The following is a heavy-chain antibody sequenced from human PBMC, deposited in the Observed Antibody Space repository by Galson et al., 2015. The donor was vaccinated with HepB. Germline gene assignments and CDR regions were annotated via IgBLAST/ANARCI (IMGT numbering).Heavy chain of an antibody. D-gene: IGHD5-24*01. J-gene: IGHJ3*02. V-gene: IGHV1-69*13. CDR3: ASRPWGLQAQWGWRAFDI. Sequence: SVKVSCKASGGTFSSYAISWVRQAPGQGLEWMGGIIPIFGTANYAQKFQGRVTITADESTSTAYMELSSLRSEDTAVYYCASRPWGLQAQWGWRAFDIWGQGTMVTVSS. CDR1: GGTFSSYA. CDR2: IIPIFGTA.